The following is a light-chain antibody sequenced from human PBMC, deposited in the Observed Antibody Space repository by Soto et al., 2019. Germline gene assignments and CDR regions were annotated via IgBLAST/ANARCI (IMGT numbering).Light chain of an antibody. CDR2: AAS. Sequence: DIQMTQSPSSLSASVGDRVTITCQASQDINNYVNWYQQKPGKAPKLLIYAASTLQSGVPSRFSGSGSGTEFTLTISSLQPEDFASYYCQQLNSYLFTFGQGTRLEIK. CDR3: QQLNSYLFT. J-gene: IGKJ5*01. V-gene: IGKV1-9*01. CDR1: QDINNY.